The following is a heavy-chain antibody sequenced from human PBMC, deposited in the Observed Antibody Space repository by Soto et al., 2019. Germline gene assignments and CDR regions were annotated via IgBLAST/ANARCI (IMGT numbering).Heavy chain of an antibody. CDR3: AKIFRYGDPEY. Sequence: EVQLLESGGGLVQPGGSLRLSCAASGFTFSSYAMSWVRQAPGKGLEWVSGISVSGDSTSYAGSVNGRFTISRYTSKSTLYLQMNSLRAEDTAVYYCAKIFRYGDPEYWGQGALVTVSS. CDR2: ISVSGDST. J-gene: IGHJ4*02. CDR1: GFTFSSYA. V-gene: IGHV3-23*01. D-gene: IGHD2-21*02.